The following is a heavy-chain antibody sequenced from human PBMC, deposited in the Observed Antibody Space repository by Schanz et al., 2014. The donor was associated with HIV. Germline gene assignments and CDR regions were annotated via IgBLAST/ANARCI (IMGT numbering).Heavy chain of an antibody. D-gene: IGHD6-19*01. J-gene: IGHJ6*02. CDR3: ASGRRSGIGWRMDV. Sequence: QVQLVQSGAEVKKPGSSVKVFCRASGGTIRNLGITWVRQAPGQGLEWMGVINIMLGKTNYAQKFQGRVSMTADPSTNTAYMEMRGLRFEDTAVYYCASGRRSGIGWRMDVWGQGTTVSVSS. V-gene: IGHV1-69*01. CDR1: GGTIRNLG. CDR2: INIMLGKT.